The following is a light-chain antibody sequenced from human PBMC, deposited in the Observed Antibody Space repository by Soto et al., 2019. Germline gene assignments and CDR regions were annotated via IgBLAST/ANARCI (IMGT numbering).Light chain of an antibody. CDR1: QSVSSSY. Sequence: EIVLTQSPGTLSLSPGDRATLSCRASQSVSSSYLAWYQQKPGQAPRLLIYGASNRATDIPDRFSGSGSGTDFTLTISSLEPEDFAVYYCQQRSNWWTFGQGTKVDIK. V-gene: IGKV3D-20*02. J-gene: IGKJ1*01. CDR3: QQRSNWWT. CDR2: GAS.